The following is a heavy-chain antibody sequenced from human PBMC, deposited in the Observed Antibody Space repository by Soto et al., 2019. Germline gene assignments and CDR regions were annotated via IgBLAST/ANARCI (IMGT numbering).Heavy chain of an antibody. CDR1: AGTFSNYG. Sequence: SVKVSCKASAGTFSNYGITWVRQAPGQGLEWMGGIIPIFGPTNYAQKFQGRVTITADESTSTAYMELSSLRSDDTAVYYCAGDFYGSGSYYRGRFDYWGQGTQVTVSS. J-gene: IGHJ4*02. D-gene: IGHD3-10*01. CDR2: IIPIFGPT. CDR3: AGDFYGSGSYYRGRFDY. V-gene: IGHV1-69*13.